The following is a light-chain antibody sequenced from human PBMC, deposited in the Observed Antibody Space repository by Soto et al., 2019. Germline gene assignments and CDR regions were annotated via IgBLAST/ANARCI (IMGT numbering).Light chain of an antibody. CDR3: QQYNSWPPRWT. CDR2: AAS. CDR1: QSVSRD. J-gene: IGKJ1*01. V-gene: IGKV3-15*01. Sequence: EIMMMQSPATLSVSPGERATLSCRASQSVSRDLAWYQQKPGQAPRLLIYAASTRATGIPARFSGSGSGTKFTLTISSLQSEDFAVYYCQQYNSWPPRWTFGQGTKVEIK.